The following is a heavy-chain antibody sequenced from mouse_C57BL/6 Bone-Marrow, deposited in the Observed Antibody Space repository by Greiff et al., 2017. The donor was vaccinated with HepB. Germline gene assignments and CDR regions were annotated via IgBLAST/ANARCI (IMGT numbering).Heavy chain of an antibody. CDR3: ARWDAAY. Sequence: VQLKQPGAELVKPGASVKMSFKASGYTFTSYWITWVKQRPGQGLEWIGDIYPGSGSTNYNEKFKSKATLTVDTSSSTAYMQLSSLTSEDSAVYYCARWDAAYWGQGTLVTVSA. CDR2: IYPGSGST. CDR1: GYTFTSYW. D-gene: IGHD4-1*01. V-gene: IGHV1-55*01. J-gene: IGHJ3*01.